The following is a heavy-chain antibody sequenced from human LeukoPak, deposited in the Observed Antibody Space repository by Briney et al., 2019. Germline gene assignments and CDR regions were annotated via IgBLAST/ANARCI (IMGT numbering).Heavy chain of an antibody. J-gene: IGHJ4*02. CDR1: GFTFSTSW. Sequence: GGSLRLSCAASGFTFSTSWMSWVRQAPGKGLVWISRINSDASDTNYADFVKGRFTISRDNAKNTVYLQINSLRDEDTAVYYCARICSSTDCLIPDWGQGTLVTVSS. CDR2: INSDASDT. V-gene: IGHV3-74*01. CDR3: ARICSSTDCLIPD. D-gene: IGHD2-2*01.